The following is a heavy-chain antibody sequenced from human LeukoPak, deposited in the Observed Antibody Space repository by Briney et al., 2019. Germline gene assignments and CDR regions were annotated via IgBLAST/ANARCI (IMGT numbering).Heavy chain of an antibody. CDR2: IKQDGSEK. Sequence: GGSLRLSCVVSGITFSNYWMSWVRQAPGKGLEWVANIKQDGSEKNYVDSVKGRFTISRDNARNSLHLQMNSLRAEDTAVYYCASGLRGSYWGQGSLVTVSS. V-gene: IGHV3-7*03. CDR1: GITFSNYW. CDR3: ASGLRGSY. J-gene: IGHJ4*02. D-gene: IGHD4-17*01.